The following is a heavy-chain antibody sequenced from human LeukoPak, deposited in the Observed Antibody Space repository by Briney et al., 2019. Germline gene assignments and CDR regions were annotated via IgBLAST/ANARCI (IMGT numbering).Heavy chain of an antibody. J-gene: IGHJ3*02. CDR2: IYYSGST. Sequence: SETLSLTCTVSGGSISSYYWSWIRQPPGKGLEWIGYIYYSGSTNYNPSLKSRVTISVDTSKNQFSLKLSSVTAANTAVYYCAREXINAFDIWGQGTMVTVSS. CDR3: AREXINAFDI. CDR1: GGSISSYY. V-gene: IGHV4-59*01.